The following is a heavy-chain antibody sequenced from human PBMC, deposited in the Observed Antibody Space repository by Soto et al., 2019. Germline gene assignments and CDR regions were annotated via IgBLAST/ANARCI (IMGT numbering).Heavy chain of an antibody. J-gene: IGHJ2*01. Sequence: EVQLVESGGGLVKPGGSLRLSCAASGFTFSSDSMNWVRQAPGKGLEWVSAISSSSSYIYYADSVKARFTISRDNAKNSLSLQMNSLRAEDTAVYYCARPHRAARSSALGAYWYFDLWGRGTMVTVSS. D-gene: IGHD6-6*01. CDR2: ISSSSSYI. CDR1: GFTFSSDS. CDR3: ARPHRAARSSALGAYWYFDL. V-gene: IGHV3-21*01.